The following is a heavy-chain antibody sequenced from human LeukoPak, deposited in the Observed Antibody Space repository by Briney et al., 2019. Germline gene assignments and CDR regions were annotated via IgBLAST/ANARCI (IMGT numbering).Heavy chain of an antibody. CDR2: ISYGGSNK. D-gene: IGHD5-24*01. J-gene: IGHJ4*02. CDR1: GFTFSSNA. CDR3: ARDGSGWLQLDWFFDY. Sequence: GRTLRLSCAASGFTFSSNAMHWVRQAPGKGLEWVAVISYGGSNKYYADSVKGRFTICRDNSKNTLYLQMNSLRAEDTAVYYCARDGSGWLQLDWFFDYWGQGTLVTVSS. V-gene: IGHV3-30-3*01.